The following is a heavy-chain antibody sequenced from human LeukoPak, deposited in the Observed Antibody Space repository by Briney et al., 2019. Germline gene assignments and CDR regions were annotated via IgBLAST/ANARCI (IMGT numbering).Heavy chain of an antibody. CDR2: IIHSGST. CDR1: GGSFSGYY. J-gene: IGHJ3*02. V-gene: IGHV4-34*12. D-gene: IGHD2-2*01. Sequence: SETLSLTCAVYGGSFSGYYWSWIRQPPGKGLEWIGEIIHSGSTNYNPSLQSRLTISVDTSKNLFSLSLSSVTAADTAVYYCARLRGLDCTTTSCSRLDAFDIWGLGTMVTVSS. CDR3: ARLRGLDCTTTSCSRLDAFDI.